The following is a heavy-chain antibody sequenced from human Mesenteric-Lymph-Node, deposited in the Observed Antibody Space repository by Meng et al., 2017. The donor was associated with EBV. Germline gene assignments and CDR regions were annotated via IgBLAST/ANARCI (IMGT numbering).Heavy chain of an antibody. D-gene: IGHD3-10*02. CDR1: GGPFSHCP. CDR2: VIPMFGTP. CDR3: ARSYCSARYSLRDEFLMYFDF. J-gene: IGHJ4*02. Sequence: QGRVVLFGSGVRKPGSSVRVSCKDSGGPFSHCPISWIRQAPGHGLEWMGGVIPMFGTPDYSEKFQGRLTISADESTTTAYMELRSLRSDDTAVYFCARSYCSARYSLRDEFLMYFDFWGQGALVTVSS. V-gene: IGHV1-69*01.